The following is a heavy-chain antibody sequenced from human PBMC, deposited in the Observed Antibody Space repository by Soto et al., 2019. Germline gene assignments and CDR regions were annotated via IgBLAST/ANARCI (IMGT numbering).Heavy chain of an antibody. D-gene: IGHD6-19*01. J-gene: IGHJ6*03. V-gene: IGHV4-39*01. CDR3: ARHKIEGIAVAGLYYYYYYMDV. Sequence: SETLSLTCTVSGGSISSSSYYWGWIRQPPGKGLEWIGSIYYSGSTYYNPSLKSRVTISVDTSKNQFSLKLSSVTTADTAVYYCARHKIEGIAVAGLYYYYYYMDVWGKGTTVTVSS. CDR1: GGSISSSSYY. CDR2: IYYSGST.